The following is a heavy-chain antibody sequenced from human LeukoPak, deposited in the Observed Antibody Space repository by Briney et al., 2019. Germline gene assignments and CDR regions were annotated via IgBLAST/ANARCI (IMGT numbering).Heavy chain of an antibody. CDR2: IGTAGEI. Sequence: GGSLRLSCAASGFTFRSYDMHWVRQATGKGLEWVSGIGTAGEIYYPGSVKGRFTISRDNSKNMLYLQMNSLRAEDTAVYYCARSLRVRGVPDYMDVWGKGTTVTISS. CDR1: GFTFRSYD. D-gene: IGHD3-10*01. CDR3: ARSLRVRGVPDYMDV. J-gene: IGHJ6*03. V-gene: IGHV3-13*01.